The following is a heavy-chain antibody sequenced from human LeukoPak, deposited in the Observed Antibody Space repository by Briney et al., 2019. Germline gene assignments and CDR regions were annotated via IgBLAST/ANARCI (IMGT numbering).Heavy chain of an antibody. CDR3: ARDRLGNTIDY. V-gene: IGHV4-59*01. CDR2: IYYSGST. J-gene: IGHJ4*02. D-gene: IGHD3-16*01. Sequence: SETLSLTCTVSGGSISSYYWSWIRQPPGKGLEWIGYIYYSGSTNYNPSLKSRVTISVDTSKNQFSLKLSSVTAADTAVYYCARDRLGNTIDYWGQGTLVTVSS. CDR1: GGSISSYY.